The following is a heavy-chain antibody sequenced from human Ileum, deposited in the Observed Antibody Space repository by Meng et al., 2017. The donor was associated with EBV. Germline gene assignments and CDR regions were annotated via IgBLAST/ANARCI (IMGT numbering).Heavy chain of an antibody. D-gene: IGHD7-27*01. J-gene: IGHJ4*02. Sequence: QVQLVQSGAVVKKPGASVKVSCKASGYTFTGYYMHWLRQAPGQGREWVGRITPSSGGTTYAQKFQGRVTMTRDTSISTAYMELSSLRSDDAAIYYCVRANLGSADYWGQGTLVTVSS. V-gene: IGHV1-2*06. CDR3: VRANLGSADY. CDR2: ITPSSGGT. CDR1: GYTFTGYY.